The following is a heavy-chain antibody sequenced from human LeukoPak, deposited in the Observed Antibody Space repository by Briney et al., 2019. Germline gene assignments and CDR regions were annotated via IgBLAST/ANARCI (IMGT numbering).Heavy chain of an antibody. D-gene: IGHD1-1*01. V-gene: IGHV3-49*04. CDR1: GFTFGDHA. CDR2: IRSKAYRGTI. CDR3: ARGPIQLWIHNAMDV. J-gene: IGHJ6*02. Sequence: GGSLRLSCIGSGFTFGDHAMSWVRQAPGKGLEWVGFIRSKAYRGTIEYAAAVKGRFTISRGDSASIVYLQMNSLKIEDTAVYYCARGPIQLWIHNAMDVWGQGTTVTVS.